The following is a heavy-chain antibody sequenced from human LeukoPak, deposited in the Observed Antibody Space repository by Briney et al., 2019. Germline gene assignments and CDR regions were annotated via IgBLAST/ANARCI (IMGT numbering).Heavy chain of an antibody. J-gene: IGHJ3*02. Sequence: PGESLRLSCAASGFTFSSYSMDWVRQAPGKGLEWVSSITSRSDYIYYADSGKGRFIISRDNARNSVYLQMNGLRVEDTAVYYCARVSGTSITGAFDIWGQGTMVTVSS. CDR1: GFTFSSYS. CDR2: ITSRSDYI. CDR3: ARVSGTSITGAFDI. V-gene: IGHV3-21*01. D-gene: IGHD2-2*01.